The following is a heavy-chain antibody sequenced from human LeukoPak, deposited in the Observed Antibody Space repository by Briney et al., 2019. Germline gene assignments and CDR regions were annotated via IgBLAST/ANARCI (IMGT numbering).Heavy chain of an antibody. V-gene: IGHV3-23*01. CDR1: GFRISNYA. J-gene: IGHJ4*02. Sequence: GGSLRLSCAASGFRISNYAMTWVRQAPGKGLEWVSTISGRGDSTYDADSVKGRFTISRDKSKNTLYLQMNSLRAEDTAVYYCARGPAGYNWGQGTLVTFSS. D-gene: IGHD1-1*01. CDR2: ISGRGDST. CDR3: ARGPAGYN.